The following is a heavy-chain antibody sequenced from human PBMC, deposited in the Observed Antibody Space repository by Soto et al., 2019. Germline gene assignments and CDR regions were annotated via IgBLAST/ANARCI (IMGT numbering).Heavy chain of an antibody. D-gene: IGHD6-19*01. J-gene: IGHJ4*02. CDR3: ARPPAPYSSGWYRYLYYFDY. V-gene: IGHV3-21*01. Sequence: GGSLRLSCAASGFTFSYYSMNWVRQAPGRGLEWVSSISSSTTYISYADSVRGRFTISRDNAKNSLDLQMDSLRAEDTAVYYCARPPAPYSSGWYRYLYYFDYWGQGTLVTVSS. CDR1: GFTFSYYS. CDR2: ISSSTTYI.